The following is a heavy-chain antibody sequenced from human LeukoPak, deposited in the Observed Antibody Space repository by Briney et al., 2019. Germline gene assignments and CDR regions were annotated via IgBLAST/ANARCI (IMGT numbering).Heavy chain of an antibody. Sequence: ASVKVSCKASGYTFTSYDINWVRQATGQGLEWMGWMNPNSGNTGYAQKFQGRVTITRNTSISTAYMELSSLRSEDTAVYYCARDPWADIVVVPAAIGERNWFDPWGQGTLVTVSS. CDR2: MNPNSGNT. J-gene: IGHJ5*02. D-gene: IGHD2-2*01. CDR3: ARDPWADIVVVPAAIGERNWFDP. CDR1: GYTFTSYD. V-gene: IGHV1-8*03.